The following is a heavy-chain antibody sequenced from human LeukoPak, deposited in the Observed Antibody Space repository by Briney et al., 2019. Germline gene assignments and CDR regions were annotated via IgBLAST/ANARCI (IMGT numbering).Heavy chain of an antibody. D-gene: IGHD6-19*01. CDR1: GFTFSNYA. J-gene: IGHJ4*02. CDR3: ARASSSGWYYFDY. CDR2: INSNGGST. Sequence: PGGSLRLSCAASGFTFSNYAMHWVRQAPGKGLEYVSAINSNGGSTYYANSVKGRFTISRDNSKNTLHLQLGSLRGEDLAVYYCARASSSGWYYFDYWGQGTLVTVSS. V-gene: IGHV3-64*01.